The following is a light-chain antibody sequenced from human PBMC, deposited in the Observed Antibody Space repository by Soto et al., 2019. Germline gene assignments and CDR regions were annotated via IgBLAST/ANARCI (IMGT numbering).Light chain of an antibody. J-gene: IGLJ1*01. CDR2: DVS. CDR3: SSYTSSSTLVV. V-gene: IGLV2-14*01. CDR1: SSDVGGYNY. Sequence: QSALTQPASVSGSPGQSITISCTGTSSDVGGYNYVSWYQQHPGKAPKLMIYDVSNRPSGVSNRFSGSKSGNTASLTISGLPAEDVADYYCSSYTSSSTLVVFGTGTKVTVL.